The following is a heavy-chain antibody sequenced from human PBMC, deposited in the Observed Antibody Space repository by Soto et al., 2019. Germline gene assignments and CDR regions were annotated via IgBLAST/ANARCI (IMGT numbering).Heavy chain of an antibody. CDR1: GYTFTSYG. CDR3: ARDPRDSGWNSPYYGMDV. Sequence: QVQLVQSGAEVKKPGASVKVSCKASGYTFTSYGISWVRQAPGQGLEWMGWISAYNGNTNYSQKLQGRGTMTTDTSTSTAYMELRSLRSDDTAVYYCARDPRDSGWNSPYYGMDVWGQGTTVTVSS. D-gene: IGHD1-7*01. V-gene: IGHV1-18*04. CDR2: ISAYNGNT. J-gene: IGHJ6*02.